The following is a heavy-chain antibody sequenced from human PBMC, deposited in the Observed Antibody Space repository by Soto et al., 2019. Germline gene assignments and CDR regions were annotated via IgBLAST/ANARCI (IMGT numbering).Heavy chain of an antibody. CDR3: ARELGQPYYYGMDV. Sequence: GGSLRLSCAASGFTFSSYDMHWVRQATGKGLEWVSAIGTAGDTYYPGSVKGRFTISRENAKNSLYLQMNSLRAEDTAVYYWARELGQPYYYGMDVWGQESTVTVSS. J-gene: IGHJ6*02. CDR2: IGTAGDT. CDR1: GFTFSSYD. D-gene: IGHD1-1*01. V-gene: IGHV3-13*01.